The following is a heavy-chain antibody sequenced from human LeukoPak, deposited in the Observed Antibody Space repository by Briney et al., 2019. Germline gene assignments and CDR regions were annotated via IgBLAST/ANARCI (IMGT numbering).Heavy chain of an antibody. CDR2: INHSGST. CDR1: GGSFSGYY. J-gene: IGHJ4*02. V-gene: IGHV4-34*01. CDR3: ARATYYDFWSGYYPRPGFDY. Sequence: PSETLSLTCAVYGGSFSGYYWSWIRQPPGKGLEWIGEINHSGSTNYNPSLKSRVTISVDTSKNQFSLKLSSVPAADTAVYYCARATYYDFWSGYYPRPGFDYWGQGTLVTVSS. D-gene: IGHD3-3*01.